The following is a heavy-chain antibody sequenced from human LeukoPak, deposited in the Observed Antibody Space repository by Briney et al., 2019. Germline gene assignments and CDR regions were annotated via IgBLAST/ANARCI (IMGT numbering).Heavy chain of an antibody. J-gene: IGHJ6*02. D-gene: IGHD4-23*01. CDR3: ARDFLTRGGNSQGYYYYGMDV. CDR1: GHTFTSYG. Sequence: ASVKVSCKASGHTFTSYGISWVRQAPGQGLEWMGWISAYNGNTNYAQKLQGRVTMTTDTSTSTAYMELRSLRSDDTAVYYCARDFLTRGGNSQGYYYYGMDVWGQGTTVTVSS. V-gene: IGHV1-18*01. CDR2: ISAYNGNT.